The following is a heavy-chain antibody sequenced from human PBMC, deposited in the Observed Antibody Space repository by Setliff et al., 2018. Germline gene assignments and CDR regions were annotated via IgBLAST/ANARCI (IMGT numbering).Heavy chain of an antibody. CDR3: ATRLDDF. Sequence: SDPTLVNPTQTLMVTCTFSGFSFSTSGVGVGWIRQPSGKAMEWLAIIDWDDDKRYSPSLNNRLNITKDTSKNQVVITMTNIDPVDTAVYSCATRLDDFWGQGTLVTVSS. V-gene: IGHV2-5*02. CDR1: GFSFSTSGVG. J-gene: IGHJ4*02. CDR2: IDWDDDK. D-gene: IGHD1-1*01.